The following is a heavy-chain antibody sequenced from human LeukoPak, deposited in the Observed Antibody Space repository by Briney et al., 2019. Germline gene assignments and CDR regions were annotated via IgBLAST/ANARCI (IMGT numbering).Heavy chain of an antibody. J-gene: IGHJ6*02. CDR2: ISWNSGTM. V-gene: IGHV3-9*01. CDR3: AKDYDSETYYYCAMDV. Sequence: PGGSLRPSCAASGLTFENYAMHWVRQAPGKGLEWVSGISWNSGTMAYADSVKGRFTISRDDAKNSLYLQMNSLRPEDTALYYCAKDYDSETYYYCAMDVWGQGTTVTVFS. D-gene: IGHD5-12*01. CDR1: GLTFENYA.